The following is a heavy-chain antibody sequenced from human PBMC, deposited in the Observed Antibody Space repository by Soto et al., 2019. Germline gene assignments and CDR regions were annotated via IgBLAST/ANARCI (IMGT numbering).Heavy chain of an antibody. D-gene: IGHD3-22*01. V-gene: IGHV3-23*01. Sequence: GGSLTLSCAASGFMFNNYAMSWVRQAPGKGLEWVSTVSVSGGTTYYADSLKGRFTISRDNSKKTVYLQMNRLRADDTAIYYCAKGLYYYDSSGYRLFDYWGQGTLVTVSS. CDR1: GFMFNNYA. CDR3: AKGLYYYDSSGYRLFDY. CDR2: VSVSGGTT. J-gene: IGHJ4*02.